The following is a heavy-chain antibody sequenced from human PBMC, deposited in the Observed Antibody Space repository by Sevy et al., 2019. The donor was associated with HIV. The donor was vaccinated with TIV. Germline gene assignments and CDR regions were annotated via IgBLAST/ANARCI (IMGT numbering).Heavy chain of an antibody. V-gene: IGHV3-48*03. J-gene: IGHJ4*02. D-gene: IGHD5-12*01. CDR2: ISSSGSTI. CDR1: GFTFSVYE. CDR3: ARDDRGYSGYDRGNFDY. Sequence: GGSLRLSCAASGFTFSVYEMNWVRQAPGKGLEWVSYISSSGSTIYYADSVKGRFTISRDNAKNSLYLKMNSLRAEDTAVYYCARDDRGYSGYDRGNFDYWGQGTLVTVSS.